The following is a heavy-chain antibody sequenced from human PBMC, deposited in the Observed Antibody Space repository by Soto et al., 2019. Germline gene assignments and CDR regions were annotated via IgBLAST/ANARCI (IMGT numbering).Heavy chain of an antibody. Sequence: GGSLRLSCAASGFTFSSYAMHWVRQAPGKGLEWVAVISYDGSNKYYADSVKGRFTISRDNSKNTLYLQMNSLRAEDTAVYYCAREGIAARPSLGAFDIWGQGTMVTVSS. CDR1: GFTFSSYA. CDR2: ISYDGSNK. J-gene: IGHJ3*02. D-gene: IGHD6-6*01. CDR3: AREGIAARPSLGAFDI. V-gene: IGHV3-30-3*01.